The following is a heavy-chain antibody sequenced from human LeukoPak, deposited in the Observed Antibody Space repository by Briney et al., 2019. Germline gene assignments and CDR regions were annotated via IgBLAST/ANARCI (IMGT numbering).Heavy chain of an antibody. D-gene: IGHD6-25*01. CDR2: IYYSGST. CDR1: GGSISSSGYY. J-gene: IGHJ4*02. Sequence: SETLSLTCTVSGGSISSSGYYWGWIRQPPGKGLEWIGYIYYSGSTNYNPSLKSRVTISVDTSKNQFSLKLSSVTAADTAVYYCARRSYSSGFYYFDYWGQGTLVTVSS. V-gene: IGHV4-61*05. CDR3: ARRSYSSGFYYFDY.